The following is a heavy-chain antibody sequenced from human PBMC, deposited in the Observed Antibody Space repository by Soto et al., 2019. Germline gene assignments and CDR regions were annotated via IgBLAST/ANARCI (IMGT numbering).Heavy chain of an antibody. J-gene: IGHJ4*02. CDR2: ISGSDDST. CDR3: AKVKTWTYLDY. Sequence: EVQLLESGGGLVQPGGSLRLSCAASGFTFSTYAMSWVRQAPGKGLEWVSSISGSDDSTYYADSVKGRFTMSIDNSKNTVFLQMNSLRAEDTAVYYCAKVKTWTYLDYWGQGTLVTVSS. D-gene: IGHD5-12*01. V-gene: IGHV3-23*01. CDR1: GFTFSTYA.